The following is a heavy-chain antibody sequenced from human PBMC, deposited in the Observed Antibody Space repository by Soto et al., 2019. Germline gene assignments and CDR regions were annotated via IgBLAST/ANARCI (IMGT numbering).Heavy chain of an antibody. Sequence: GASVKVSCKASGYTFTGHYMHWVRQVSGKGLEYLGWLKSDNGGAYFAPKFQGRVTFTRDTSTTTVYMELNSLTSEDTAIYYCARMESFGSLNWFDPWGQGTLVTVSS. V-gene: IGHV1-2*02. CDR2: LKSDNGGA. D-gene: IGHD5-18*01. J-gene: IGHJ5*02. CDR3: ARMESFGSLNWFDP. CDR1: GYTFTGHY.